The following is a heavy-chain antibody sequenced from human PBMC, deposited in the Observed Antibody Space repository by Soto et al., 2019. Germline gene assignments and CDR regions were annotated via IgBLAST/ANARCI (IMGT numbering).Heavy chain of an antibody. CDR1: GYTFTSYG. CDR3: ARERAGADCTNGVCYSGASDY. V-gene: IGHV1-18*01. J-gene: IGHJ4*02. Sequence: ASVKVSCKASGYTFTSYGISWVRQAPGQGLEWMGWISAYNGNTNYAQKLQGRVTMPTETFTSTAYMELRSLRSDDTAVYYCARERAGADCTNGVCYSGASDYWGQGTLVTVSS. D-gene: IGHD2-8*01. CDR2: ISAYNGNT.